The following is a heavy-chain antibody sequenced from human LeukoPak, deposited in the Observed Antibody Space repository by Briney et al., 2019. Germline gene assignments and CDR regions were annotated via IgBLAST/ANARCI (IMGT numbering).Heavy chain of an antibody. D-gene: IGHD1-1*01. J-gene: IGHJ4*02. CDR3: ANARELERRVAPNSDY. CDR1: GFTFSNYW. V-gene: IGHV3-7*01. Sequence: GGSLRLSCEGSGFTFSNYWMGWVRQAPGKGLQWVANIKTDGSNKYYADSVKGRFTISRDNSKNTLYLQMNSLRAEDTAVYYCANARELERRVAPNSDYWGQGTLVTVSS. CDR2: IKTDGSNK.